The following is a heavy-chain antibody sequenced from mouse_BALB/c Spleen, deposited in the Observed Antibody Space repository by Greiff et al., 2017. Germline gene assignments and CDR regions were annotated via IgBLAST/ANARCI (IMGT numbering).Heavy chain of an antibody. CDR1: GFNIKDTY. J-gene: IGHJ3*01. CDR2: IDPANGNT. Sequence: EVKLQQSGAELVKPGASVKLSCTASGFNIKDTYMHWVKQRPEQGLEWIGRIDPANGNTKYDPKFQGKATITADTSSNTAYLQLSSLTSEDTAVYYCARDGYGRGFAYWGQGTLVTVSA. CDR3: ARDGYGRGFAY. V-gene: IGHV14-3*02. D-gene: IGHD1-1*01.